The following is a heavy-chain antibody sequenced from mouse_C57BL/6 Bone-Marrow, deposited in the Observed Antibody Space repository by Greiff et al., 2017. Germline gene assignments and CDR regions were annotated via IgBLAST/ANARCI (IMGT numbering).Heavy chain of an antibody. Sequence: QVQLQQPGAELVMPGASVKLSCKASGYTFTSYWMHWVKQRPGQGLEWIGEIDPSDSYTNYNQKFKGKSTLTVNKAATTAYMQRSSLTSVDSAVYYCSRDYGTAYYAMDYWGQGTAVTVSS. CDR2: IDPSDSYT. CDR3: SRDYGTAYYAMDY. V-gene: IGHV1-69*01. CDR1: GYTFTSYW. J-gene: IGHJ4*01. D-gene: IGHD2-4*01.